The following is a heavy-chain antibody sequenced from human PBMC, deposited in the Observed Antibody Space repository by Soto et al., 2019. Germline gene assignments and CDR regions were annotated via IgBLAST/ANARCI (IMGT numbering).Heavy chain of an antibody. J-gene: IGHJ5*02. V-gene: IGHV3-74*01. CDR3: ARDYHGSGNP. CDR1: GFTLSYFW. Sequence: EVQLVESGGGLVQPGGSLRLSCAASGFTLSYFWMHWVRQAPGKGLEWLSRIENGGSETDYADSVRGRFIISRDNAKNTVYLQINNLRVEDTAVYYCARDYHGSGNPWGQGTLVTVSS. D-gene: IGHD3-10*01. CDR2: IENGGSET.